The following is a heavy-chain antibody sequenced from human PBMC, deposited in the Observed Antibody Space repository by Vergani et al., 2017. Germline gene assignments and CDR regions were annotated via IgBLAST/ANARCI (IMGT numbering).Heavy chain of an antibody. D-gene: IGHD3-10*01. Sequence: QVQLQQWGAGLLKPSETLSLTCAVYGGSFSGYYWSWIRQPPGKGLEWIGEINHSGSTNYNPSLKSRVTISVDTSKNQFSLKLSSVTAADTAVYYCARGDSGSGSSSSEKGDNWFDPWGQGTLVTVSS. V-gene: IGHV4-34*01. CDR3: ARGDSGSGSSSSEKGDNWFDP. CDR1: GGSFSGYY. CDR2: INHSGST. J-gene: IGHJ5*02.